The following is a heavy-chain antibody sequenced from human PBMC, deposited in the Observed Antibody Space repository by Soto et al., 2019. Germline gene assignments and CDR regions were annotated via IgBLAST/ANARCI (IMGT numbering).Heavy chain of an antibody. J-gene: IGHJ4*02. Sequence: QITLKESGPTLVKPTQTLTLTCTFSGFSFTTPGVGVGWVRQPRGKALEWLALIYWDDDKRYKPSLKNRLTIANDTSKDHVVLTMTDMDPVDTATYFCAHKHLAAAGYCFAYWGQGTLLTVSS. D-gene: IGHD6-13*01. CDR1: GFSFTTPGVG. CDR2: IYWDDDK. V-gene: IGHV2-5*02. CDR3: AHKHLAAAGYCFAY.